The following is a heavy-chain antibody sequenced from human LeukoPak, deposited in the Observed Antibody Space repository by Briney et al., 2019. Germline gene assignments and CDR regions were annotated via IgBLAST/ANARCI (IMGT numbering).Heavy chain of an antibody. D-gene: IGHD3-3*01. CDR2: ISGDGSSA. CDR1: GFAFSRYW. CDR3: ARGGASYDFWSGYYGGAYYFDY. Sequence: SGGSLRLSCAASGFAFSRYWMHWVRQAPGKGLVWVSRISGDGSSASYADSVKGRFTISRDNAKNKLHLQMNSLRAEDTAVYYCARGGASYDFWSGYYGGAYYFDYWGQGTLVTVSS. J-gene: IGHJ4*02. V-gene: IGHV3-74*01.